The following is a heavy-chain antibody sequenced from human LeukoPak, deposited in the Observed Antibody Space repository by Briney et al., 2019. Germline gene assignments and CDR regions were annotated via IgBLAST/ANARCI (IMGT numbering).Heavy chain of an antibody. CDR1: GGSISSYY. V-gene: IGHV4-59*01. J-gene: IGHJ5*02. CDR3: ARAGGSYYPIMYNWFDP. CDR2: IYYSGST. D-gene: IGHD3-10*01. Sequence: PSETLSLTCTVSGGSISSYYWSWIRQPPGKGLEWIGYIYYSGSTNYNPSLKSRVTISVDTSKNQFSLELSSVTAADTAVYYCARAGGSYYPIMYNWFDPWGQGTLVTVSS.